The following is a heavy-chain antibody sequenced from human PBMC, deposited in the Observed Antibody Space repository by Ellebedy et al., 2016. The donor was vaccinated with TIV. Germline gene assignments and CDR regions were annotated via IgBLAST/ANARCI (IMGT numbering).Heavy chain of an antibody. CDR3: ARVPPRPTTVTTDWYFDL. CDR2: IGTAGDT. D-gene: IGHD4-17*01. J-gene: IGHJ2*01. CDR1: GFTFSSYD. Sequence: GESLKISCAASGFTFSSYDMHWVRQATGKGLEWVSAIGTAGDTYYPGSVKGRFTISRENAKNSLYLQMNSLRAGDTAVYYCARVPPRPTTVTTDWYFDLWGRGTLVTVSS. V-gene: IGHV3-13*01.